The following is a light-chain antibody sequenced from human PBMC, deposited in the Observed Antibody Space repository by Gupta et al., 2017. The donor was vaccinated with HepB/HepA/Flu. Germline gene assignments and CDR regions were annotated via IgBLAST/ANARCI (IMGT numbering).Light chain of an antibody. J-gene: IGLJ2*01. CDR1: NIGGRS. V-gene: IGLV3-21*02. CDR2: DDR. Sequence: SYVLTQPPSVSLAPGQTARITCGGTNIGGRSVHWYQHMSGQAPVLIVYDDRERPSGIPERFSGSNSGNTATLTISGVEVGDEADYYCQVWDHTGDSPVIFGGGTKLTVL. CDR3: QVWDHTGDSPVI.